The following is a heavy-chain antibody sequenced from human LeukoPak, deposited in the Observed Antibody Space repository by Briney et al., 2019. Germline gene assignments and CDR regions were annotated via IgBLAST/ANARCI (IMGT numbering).Heavy chain of an antibody. J-gene: IGHJ4*02. Sequence: GGSLRLSCAASGFTFSSYGMHWVRQAPGKGLEWVAVIWYDGSNKYYADSVKGRFTISIDNSKNTLYLQMNSLRAEDTAVYYCASDVDTAIDYWGQGTLVTVSS. CDR2: IWYDGSNK. CDR1: GFTFSSYG. V-gene: IGHV3-33*01. CDR3: ASDVDTAIDY. D-gene: IGHD5-18*01.